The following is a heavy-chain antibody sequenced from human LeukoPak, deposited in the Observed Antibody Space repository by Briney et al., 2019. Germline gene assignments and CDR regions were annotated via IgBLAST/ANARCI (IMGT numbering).Heavy chain of an antibody. V-gene: IGHV3-20*04. Sequence: PGGTLRLSCAASGFTFSSYGMSWVRQAPGKGLEWVSGINWNGGSTGYADSVKGRFTISRDNAKNSLYLQMDSLSAEDTAFYYCAKNLGSGWYFPFDYWGQGTLVTVSS. D-gene: IGHD6-19*01. CDR1: GFTFSSYG. CDR3: AKNLGSGWYFPFDY. CDR2: INWNGGST. J-gene: IGHJ4*02.